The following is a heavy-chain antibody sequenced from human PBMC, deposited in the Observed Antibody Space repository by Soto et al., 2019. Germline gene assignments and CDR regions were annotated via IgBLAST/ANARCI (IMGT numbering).Heavy chain of an antibody. J-gene: IGHJ6*02. CDR2: INWNGGST. V-gene: IGHV3-20*04. D-gene: IGHD1-26*01. CDR3: ASGIVGATTYGMDV. CDR1: GLTFDDYG. Sequence: EVQLVESGGEVVRPGGSLRLSCAASGLTFDDYGLSWVRQAPGKGLEWVSGINWNGGSTRYADSVKGRFTISRDNAKNSLYLQMNSLRAEDTALYYCASGIVGATTYGMDVWGQGTTVTVSS.